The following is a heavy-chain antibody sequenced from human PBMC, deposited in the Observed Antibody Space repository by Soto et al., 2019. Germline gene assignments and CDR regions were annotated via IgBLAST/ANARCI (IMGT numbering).Heavy chain of an antibody. CDR3: AIHFLSYYDRAFDI. V-gene: IGHV1-24*01. CDR2: FDPEDGET. D-gene: IGHD3-22*01. Sequence: ASVKVSFKASGYTLTELSMHWVRQAPGKGLEWMGGFDPEDGETIYAQKFQGRVTMTEDTSTDTAYMELSSLRSEDTAVYYCAIHFLSYYDRAFDIWGQGTMVT. J-gene: IGHJ3*02. CDR1: GYTLTELS.